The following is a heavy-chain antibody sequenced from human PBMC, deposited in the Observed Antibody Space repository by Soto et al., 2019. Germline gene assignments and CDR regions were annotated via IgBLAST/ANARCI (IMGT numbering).Heavy chain of an antibody. Sequence: PSETLALKCPVSGVSVRSGDYYWSWIRQPPGKGLEWIGYIYYSGSTNYNPSLKSRVTISVDTSKNQFSLKLSSVTAADTAVYYCARDHRYCSSTSCHPYGMDVWGQGTTVTVSS. CDR2: IYYSGST. D-gene: IGHD2-2*01. CDR1: GVSVRSGDYY. CDR3: ARDHRYCSSTSCHPYGMDV. V-gene: IGHV4-61*08. J-gene: IGHJ6*02.